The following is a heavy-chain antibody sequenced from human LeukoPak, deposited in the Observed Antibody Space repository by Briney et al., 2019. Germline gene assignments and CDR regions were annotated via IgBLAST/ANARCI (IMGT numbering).Heavy chain of an antibody. CDR2: ISCSSSTI. J-gene: IGHJ4*02. CDR1: GFTFSSYS. V-gene: IGHV3-48*04. Sequence: GGSVTLSCPASGFTFSSYSMNWVRQAPGKGLEWVSYISCSSSTIYYADSVKGRFTISRDNAKNSLYVKMNSLSGEDRAVYYCARGPIVRGAVPDYWGQGTLVTVSS. CDR3: ARGPIVRGAVPDY. D-gene: IGHD3-10*01.